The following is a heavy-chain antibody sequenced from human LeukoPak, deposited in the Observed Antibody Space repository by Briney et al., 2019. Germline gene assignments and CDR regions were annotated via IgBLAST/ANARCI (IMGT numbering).Heavy chain of an antibody. CDR3: AKLPYGDYNHH. D-gene: IGHD4-17*01. V-gene: IGHV3-7*05. CDR1: GFTFSRQW. J-gene: IGHJ5*02. CDR2: INPDGSGK. Sequence: PGGSLRLSCAASGFTFSRQWMSWVRQAPGKGLEWVANINPDGSGKYYVDSVKGRFTISRDNAKGSLYLQMNSLRAEDTAVYYCAKLPYGDYNHHWGQGTLVTVSS.